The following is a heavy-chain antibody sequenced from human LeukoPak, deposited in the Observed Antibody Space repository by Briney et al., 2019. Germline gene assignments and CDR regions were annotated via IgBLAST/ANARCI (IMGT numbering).Heavy chain of an antibody. Sequence: PSETLSLTCSVSGGSISSLYWSWIRQPPGKGLEWIGYIYYTGSTNYNPSLKSRVTMFVDMSKNQFSLRLSSVTAADTAVYYCARHRAYSSSSPFYYWGQGTLVTVSS. CDR3: ARHRAYSSSSPFYY. CDR1: GGSISSLY. D-gene: IGHD6-6*01. CDR2: IYYTGST. V-gene: IGHV4-59*08. J-gene: IGHJ4*02.